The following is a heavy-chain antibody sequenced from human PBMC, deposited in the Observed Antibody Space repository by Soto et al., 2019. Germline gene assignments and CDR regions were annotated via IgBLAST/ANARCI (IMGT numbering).Heavy chain of an antibody. CDR1: GGSISSGGYS. V-gene: IGHV4-30-2*01. D-gene: IGHD3-22*01. Sequence: PSETLSLTCAVSGGSISSGGYSWSWIRQPPGKGLEWIGYIYHSGSTYYNPSLKSRVTISVDRSKNQFSLKLSSVTAAYTAVYYCASYDSSGSHAFDIWGQGTMVTVSS. CDR3: ASYDSSGSHAFDI. J-gene: IGHJ3*02. CDR2: IYHSGST.